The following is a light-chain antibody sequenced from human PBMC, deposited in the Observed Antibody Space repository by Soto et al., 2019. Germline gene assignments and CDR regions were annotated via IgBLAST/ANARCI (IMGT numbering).Light chain of an antibody. CDR3: QQYTGPPTT. CDR2: AAS. J-gene: IGKJ5*01. CDR1: QGIGND. V-gene: IGKV1-6*01. Sequence: AIQLTQSPSSLSASVGDRVTISCRASQGIGNDLAWYQQKPGKAPRLLIFAASNLQSGIPDRFSGSGSGTDFTLTITRLEPEDSAVYFCQQYTGPPTTFGQGTRLEIK.